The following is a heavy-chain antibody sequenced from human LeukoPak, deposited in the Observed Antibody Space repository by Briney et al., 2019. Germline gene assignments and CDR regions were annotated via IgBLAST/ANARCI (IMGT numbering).Heavy chain of an antibody. CDR3: AREGVSGDAFDI. J-gene: IGHJ3*02. CDR1: GYTFTGYY. CDR2: INPNSGGT. D-gene: IGHD2-8*01. V-gene: IGHV1-2*02. Sequence: ASVKVSCKASGYTFTGYYMHWVRQAPGQGLEWMGWINPNSGGTNYAQKFQGRVTMTRDTSISTAYMEPSRLRSDDTAVYYCAREGVSGDAFDIWGQGTMVTVSS.